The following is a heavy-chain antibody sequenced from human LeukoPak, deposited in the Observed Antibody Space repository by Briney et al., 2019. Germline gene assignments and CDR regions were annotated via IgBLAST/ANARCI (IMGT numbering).Heavy chain of an antibody. CDR3: ARDRGIYGSGSYYNPDWNFDL. V-gene: IGHV3-30-3*01. Sequence: PGGSLRLSCAASGFTSSSYVMHWVRQAPGKGLEWVAVISYDGSNKYYADSVKGRFSISRDNSKNTLFLQMQSLRAEDTAVYYCARDRGIYGSGSYYNPDWNFDLWGRGTLVSVSS. CDR1: GFTSSSYV. D-gene: IGHD3-10*01. CDR2: ISYDGSNK. J-gene: IGHJ2*01.